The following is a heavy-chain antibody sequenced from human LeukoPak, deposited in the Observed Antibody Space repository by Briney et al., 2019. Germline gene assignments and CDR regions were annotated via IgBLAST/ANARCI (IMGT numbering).Heavy chain of an antibody. CDR1: GFTFSSYT. Sequence: GGSLRLSCAASGFTFSSYTMSWVRQAPGKGLEWVSVISGSGDNTYYADSVKGRLTISRDNSKNTLYLQMNSLRAEDTAAYYCARDHGGFDYWGQGTLVTVSS. V-gene: IGHV3-23*01. CDR2: ISGSGDNT. CDR3: ARDHGGFDY. J-gene: IGHJ4*02.